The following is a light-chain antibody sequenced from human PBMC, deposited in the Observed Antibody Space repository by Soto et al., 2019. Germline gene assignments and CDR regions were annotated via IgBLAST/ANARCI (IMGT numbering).Light chain of an antibody. Sequence: QSALTQPPSASGSPGQSVTISCTGTSSDVGGDNDVSWYQQYPGTAPKLMIYEVTKRPSGVPDRFSGSKSGNTASLTVSGRPGEEEAENITSSHAAGNYFFFVFGGGTKVTVL. CDR3: SSHAAGNYFFFV. J-gene: IGLJ3*02. CDR1: SSDVGGDND. V-gene: IGLV2-8*01. CDR2: EVT.